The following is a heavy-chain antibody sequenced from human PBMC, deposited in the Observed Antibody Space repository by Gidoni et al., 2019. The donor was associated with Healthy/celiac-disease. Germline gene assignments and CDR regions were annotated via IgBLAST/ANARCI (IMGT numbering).Heavy chain of an antibody. V-gene: IGHV1-24*01. D-gene: IGHD6-13*01. J-gene: IGHJ5*02. CDR1: GYTITELS. CDR2: FDREDGET. Sequence: QGQLVQSGVGVKEAGDSGKVSCKVAGYTITELSLRWVRQAPGKGLEWMGGFDREDGETIYAQKFQGRATMTEDTSTDTAYMELSSLRSEATAVYYCAGIKTKQQLVPWFDPWGQGTLVTVSS. CDR3: AGIKTKQQLVPWFDP.